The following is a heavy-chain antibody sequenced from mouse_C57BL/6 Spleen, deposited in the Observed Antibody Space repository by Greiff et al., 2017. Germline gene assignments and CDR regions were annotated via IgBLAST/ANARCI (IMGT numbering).Heavy chain of an antibody. V-gene: IGHV5-9-1*02. CDR3: TRDRDYGNSFYWYFDV. J-gene: IGHJ1*03. CDR1: GFTFSSYA. CDR2: ISSGGDYI. D-gene: IGHD2-1*01. Sequence: EVKLVESGEGLVKPGGSLKLSCAASGFTFSSYAMSWVRQTPEKRLEWVAYISSGGDYIYYADTVKGRFTISRDNARNTLYLQMSSLKSEDTAMYYCTRDRDYGNSFYWYFDVWGTGTTVTVSS.